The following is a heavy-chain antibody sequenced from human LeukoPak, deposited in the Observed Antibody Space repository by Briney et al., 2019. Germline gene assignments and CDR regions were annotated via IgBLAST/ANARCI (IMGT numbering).Heavy chain of an antibody. J-gene: IGHJ4*02. CDR2: IWYDGSNK. Sequence: TGGSLRLSCAASRFTFSSYGMHWVRQAPGKGLEWVAVIWYDGSNKYYADSVRGRFTISRDNSKNTLYLQMNSLRAEDTAVYYCARDSWDDILTGYSFHFDYWGQGTLVTVSS. V-gene: IGHV3-33*01. CDR3: ARDSWDDILTGYSFHFDY. D-gene: IGHD3-9*01. CDR1: RFTFSSYG.